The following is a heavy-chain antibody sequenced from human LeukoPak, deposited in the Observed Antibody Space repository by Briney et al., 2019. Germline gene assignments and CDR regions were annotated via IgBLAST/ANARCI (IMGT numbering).Heavy chain of an antibody. Sequence: GGSLRLSCAASGFTFSSYAMSWVRQAPGKGLKWVSAISGSGGSTYYADSVKGRFTISRDNSKNTLYLQMNSLRAEDTAVYYCAKGYCSSTSCYTLDYWGQGTLVTVSS. CDR3: AKGYCSSTSCYTLDY. J-gene: IGHJ4*02. CDR1: GFTFSSYA. D-gene: IGHD2-2*02. CDR2: ISGSGGST. V-gene: IGHV3-23*01.